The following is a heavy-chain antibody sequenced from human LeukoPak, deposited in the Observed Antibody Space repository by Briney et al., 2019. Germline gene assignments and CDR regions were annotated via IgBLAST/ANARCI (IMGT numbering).Heavy chain of an antibody. CDR2: INPNSGGT. V-gene: IGHV1-2*02. J-gene: IGHJ4*02. CDR3: ARDEQVIRFLEWQAQGTIDY. Sequence: ASVKVSCKASGYTFTGYYMHWVRQAPGQGLEWMGWINPNSGGTNYAQKFQGRVTMTRDTSISTAYMELSRLRSDDTAVYYRARDEQVIRFLEWQAQGTIDYWGQGTLVTVSS. D-gene: IGHD3-3*01. CDR1: GYTFTGYY.